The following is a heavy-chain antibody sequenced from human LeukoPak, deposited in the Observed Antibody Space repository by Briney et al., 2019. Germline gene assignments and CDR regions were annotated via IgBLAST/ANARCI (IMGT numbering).Heavy chain of an antibody. J-gene: IGHJ5*02. CDR1: GFTFSSYG. CDR3: AKVSTTRTYYDFWSGPNWFDP. CDR2: IRYDGSNK. D-gene: IGHD3-3*01. Sequence: PGGSLRLSCAASGFTFSSYGMHLVRQAPGKGLEWVAFIRYDGSNKYYADSVKGRFTISRDNSKNTLYLQMNSLRAEDTAVYYCAKVSTTRTYYDFWSGPNWFDPWGQGTLVTVSS. V-gene: IGHV3-30*02.